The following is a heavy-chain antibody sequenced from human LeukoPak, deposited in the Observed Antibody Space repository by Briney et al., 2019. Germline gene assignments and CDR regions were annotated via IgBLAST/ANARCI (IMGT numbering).Heavy chain of an antibody. Sequence: GASVKVSCKASGYTFTSYGINWVRQAPGQGLEWMGWISGYNGHTNYVQKMQGRVTMTTDTSTNTAYMELRSLGSDDTAVYYCARGPGIAVAGVFDYWGREAWSPSPQ. D-gene: IGHD6-19*01. CDR1: GYTFTSYG. CDR2: ISGYNGHT. V-gene: IGHV1-18*04. J-gene: IGHJ4*02. CDR3: ARGPGIAVAGVFDY.